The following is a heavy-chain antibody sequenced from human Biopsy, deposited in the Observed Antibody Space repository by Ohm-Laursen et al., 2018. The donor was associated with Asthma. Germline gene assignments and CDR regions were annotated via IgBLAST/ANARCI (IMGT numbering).Heavy chain of an antibody. V-gene: IGHV3-30*03. Sequence: SLRLSCTASGFSFSNYGMHWVRQAPGKGLDWVAVISFDGTNRNYTDSVKGRFTISRDNSRNTLHLEMNSLRAEDSAVYYCTRDRFYNSVTSESFYYGVDVWGQGTTVTVSS. CDR1: GFSFSNYG. J-gene: IGHJ6*02. CDR2: ISFDGTNR. D-gene: IGHD2-21*02. CDR3: TRDRFYNSVTSESFYYGVDV.